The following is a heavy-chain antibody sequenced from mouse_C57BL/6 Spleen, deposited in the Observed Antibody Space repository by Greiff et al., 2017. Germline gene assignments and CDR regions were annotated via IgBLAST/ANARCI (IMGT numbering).Heavy chain of an antibody. J-gene: IGHJ1*03. Sequence: QVQLQQPGAELVRPGSSVKLSCKASGYTFTSYWMDWVKQRPGQGLEWIGNIYPSDSETHYNQKFKDKATLTVDKSSSTAYMQLSSLTSEDSAVYYGARIGTYAFDVWGTGTTVTVSS. CDR1: GYTFTSYW. CDR3: ARIGTYAFDV. D-gene: IGHD6-5*01. CDR2: IYPSDSET. V-gene: IGHV1-61*01.